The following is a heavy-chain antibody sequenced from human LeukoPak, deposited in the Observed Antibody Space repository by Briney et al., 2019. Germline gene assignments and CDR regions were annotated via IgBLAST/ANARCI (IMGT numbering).Heavy chain of an antibody. CDR2: IWYEGRTK. CDR3: AREGIYLKSSLEY. V-gene: IGHV3-33*01. CDR1: GFTFSSYG. D-gene: IGHD5-12*01. J-gene: IGHJ4*02. Sequence: GGSLRLSCAASGFTFSSYGMHWVRQAPGKGLEWVASIWYEGRTKYYIDPVKGRFTISRDNSRNTLNLQMNSLRAEDTAMYYCAREGIYLKSSLEYWGQGIPVTVSS.